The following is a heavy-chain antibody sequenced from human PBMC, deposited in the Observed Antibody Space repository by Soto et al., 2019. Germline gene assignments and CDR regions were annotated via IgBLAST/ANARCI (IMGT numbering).Heavy chain of an antibody. CDR1: GFTFSSYG. D-gene: IGHD3-16*02. J-gene: IGHJ6*02. Sequence: PGGSLRLSCAASGFTFSSYGMHWVRQAPGKGLEWVTVISYDGSNKYYADSVKGRFTISRDNSKNTLYLQMNSLRAEDTAVYYCAKDAYDYVWGSYRYFYYYYGMDVCGQGTTVTVSS. CDR2: ISYDGSNK. V-gene: IGHV3-30*18. CDR3: AKDAYDYVWGSYRYFYYYYGMDV.